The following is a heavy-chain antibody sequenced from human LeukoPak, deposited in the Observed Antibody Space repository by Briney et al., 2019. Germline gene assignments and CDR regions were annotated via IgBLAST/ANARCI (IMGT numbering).Heavy chain of an antibody. J-gene: IGHJ4*02. CDR3: AREGGPYRPLDN. Sequence: SETLSLTCGVSGGSISNTNCGTWVRQPPGKGLEWIGEVNLQGSTNYNPSLKSRVAISVDKSENHISLKLTSVTAADTAVYYCAREGGPYRPLDNSGQGTLVTVAS. V-gene: IGHV4-4*02. CDR2: VNLQGST. CDR1: GGSISNTNC.